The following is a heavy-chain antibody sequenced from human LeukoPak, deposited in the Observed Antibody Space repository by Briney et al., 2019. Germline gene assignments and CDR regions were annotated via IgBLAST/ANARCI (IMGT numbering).Heavy chain of an antibody. J-gene: IGHJ3*02. V-gene: IGHV1-8*01. Sequence: ASVKVSCKASGYTFTNYDINWVRQATGQGLEWMGWMNPNSGNTGYAQKFQGRVTVTRNTSINTAYMELSSLRSEDTAVYYCARDLESERVYAFDIWGQGTMVTVSS. CDR1: GYTFTNYD. CDR2: MNPNSGNT. D-gene: IGHD1-1*01. CDR3: ARDLESERVYAFDI.